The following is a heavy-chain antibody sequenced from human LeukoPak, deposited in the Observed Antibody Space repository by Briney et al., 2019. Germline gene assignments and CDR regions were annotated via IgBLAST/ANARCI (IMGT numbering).Heavy chain of an antibody. D-gene: IGHD1-1*01. V-gene: IGHV3-74*01. CDR1: GFTFSSYL. J-gene: IGHJ4*02. CDR2: IYRDGSST. Sequence: GGSLRLSCPVSGFTFSSYLMHWVRQAPGKGLVWVSRIYRDGSSTYYADSVKGRFTISRDNAKNTLYLQMNSLSAEDTAVYYCSRGTTGPTYYFDFWSQGSLVTVSS. CDR3: SRGTTGPTYYFDF.